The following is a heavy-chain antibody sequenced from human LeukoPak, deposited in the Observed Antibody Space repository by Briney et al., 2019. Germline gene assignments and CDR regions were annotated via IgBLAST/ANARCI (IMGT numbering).Heavy chain of an antibody. CDR1: GGSNSSGSYY. D-gene: IGHD3-22*01. CDR2: IYTSGST. J-gene: IGHJ4*02. CDR3: AREGMYYYDSSGYYRPFDY. Sequence: SQTLSLTCTVSGGSNSSGSYYWSWIRQPAGKGLEWIGRIYTSGSTNYNPSLKSRVTISVDTSKNQFSLKLSSVTAADTAVYYCAREGMYYYDSSGYYRPFDYWGQGTLVTVSS. V-gene: IGHV4-61*02.